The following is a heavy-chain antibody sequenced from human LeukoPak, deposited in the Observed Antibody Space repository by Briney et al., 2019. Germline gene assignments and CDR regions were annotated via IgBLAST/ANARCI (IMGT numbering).Heavy chain of an antibody. V-gene: IGHV3-11*03. D-gene: IGHD1-1*01. Sequence: GGSLRLSCAASGFTFSDYFMSWFRRAPGKGLEWVSYISQSSDDKRYADSVKGRFTISRDNAKNSLSLEMSSLRVEGTAVYYCGSITPTGIWGQGTLVTVSS. CDR1: GFTFSDYF. CDR2: ISQSSDDK. CDR3: GSITPTGI. J-gene: IGHJ4*02.